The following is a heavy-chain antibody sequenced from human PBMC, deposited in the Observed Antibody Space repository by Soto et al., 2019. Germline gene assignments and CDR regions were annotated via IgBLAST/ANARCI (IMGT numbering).Heavy chain of an antibody. CDR3: ARQLVGRTLDY. V-gene: IGHV3-74*01. J-gene: IGHJ4*02. D-gene: IGHD1-26*01. Sequence: GGSLRLSCAASGFIFSSYWMHWVRQVQGKGLVWVSRLNSDGSTTSSADSVKGRFTIFRENAKHTQYLQMSSLRAEDTAVYYCARQLVGRTLDYWGQGTLVPSPQ. CDR2: LNSDGSTT. CDR1: GFIFSSYW.